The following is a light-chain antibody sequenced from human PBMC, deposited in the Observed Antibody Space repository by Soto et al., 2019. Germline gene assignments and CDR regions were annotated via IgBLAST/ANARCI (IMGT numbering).Light chain of an antibody. J-gene: IGKJ1*01. CDR3: QQFESFPRT. Sequence: EIVLTQSPGTLSLSPGERATLSCRASQSVSNNYLAWYQQIPGQAPRLLIHDASRRATGTPDRFSGSGSGTDFTLTISRLESEDFAVYYCQQFESFPRTFGQGTKVEIK. CDR1: QSVSNNY. CDR2: DAS. V-gene: IGKV3-20*01.